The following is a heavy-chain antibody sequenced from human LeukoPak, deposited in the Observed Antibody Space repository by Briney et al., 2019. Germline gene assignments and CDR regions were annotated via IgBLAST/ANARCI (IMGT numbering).Heavy chain of an antibody. CDR1: GGSISSYY. Sequence: SETLSLTCTVSGGSISSYYCSWIRQPPGKGLEWIGYMYYSGSTNYNPSLKSRVTISVDMSKNQFSLKLSSVTAADTAVYYCAKRDDGWYYFDYWGQGTLVTVSS. J-gene: IGHJ4*02. CDR3: AKRDDGWYYFDY. D-gene: IGHD6-19*01. CDR2: MYYSGST. V-gene: IGHV4-59*08.